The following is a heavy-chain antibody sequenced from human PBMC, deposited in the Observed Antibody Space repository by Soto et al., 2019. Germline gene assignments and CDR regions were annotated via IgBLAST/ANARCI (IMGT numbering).Heavy chain of an antibody. CDR3: ASHYDMWSGYLSPVDY. Sequence: GRSLRLSCAASGYTFSDYYMSRLRQAPGKGLEWISYIDTSSTKIYYADSVKGRFTISRDNAKNSLYLEMNSLRDEDTAVYYCASHYDMWSGYLSPVDYWGQGTLVTVSS. CDR2: IDTSSTKI. D-gene: IGHD3-3*01. J-gene: IGHJ4*02. CDR1: GYTFSDYY. V-gene: IGHV3-11*01.